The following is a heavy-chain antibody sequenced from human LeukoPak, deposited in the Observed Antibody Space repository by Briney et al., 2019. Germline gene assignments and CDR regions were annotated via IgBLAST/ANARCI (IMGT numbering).Heavy chain of an antibody. D-gene: IGHD6-19*01. CDR3: ARDLVEVNGWVFDP. Sequence: SETLSLTCTVSGGSISSYYWSWIRQPAGKGLEWIGRIYTSGSTNYNPSLKSRVTMSVDTSKNQFSLKPSSVTAADTAVYYCARDLVEVNGWVFDPWGQGTLVTVSS. CDR2: IYTSGST. J-gene: IGHJ5*02. CDR1: GGSISSYY. V-gene: IGHV4-4*07.